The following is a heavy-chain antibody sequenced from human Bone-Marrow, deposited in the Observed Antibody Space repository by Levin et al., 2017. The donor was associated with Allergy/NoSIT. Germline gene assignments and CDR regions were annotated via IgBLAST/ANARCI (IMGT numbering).Heavy chain of an antibody. CDR1: GFTFSSYA. J-gene: IGHJ6*02. CDR2: ISYDGSNK. V-gene: IGHV3-30*04. Sequence: SCAASGFTFSSYAMHWVRQAPGKGLEWVAVISYDGSNKYYADSVKGRFTISRDNSKNTLYLQMNSLRAEDTAVYYCAREGAGSITMIVVVITPEYGMDVWGQGTTVTVSS. D-gene: IGHD3-22*01. CDR3: AREGAGSITMIVVVITPEYGMDV.